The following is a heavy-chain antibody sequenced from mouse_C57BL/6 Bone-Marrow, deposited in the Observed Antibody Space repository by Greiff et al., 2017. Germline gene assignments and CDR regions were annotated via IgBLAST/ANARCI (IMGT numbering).Heavy chain of an antibody. V-gene: IGHV14-4*01. D-gene: IGHD2-12*01. CDR2: IDPENGDT. Sequence: EVQLQQSGAELVKPGASVKLSCTASGYNITDDYMHWVKQRPGQGLEWIGWIDPENGDTEYNSKFQGKATMTADTSSNTAYLQLSSLTSEDTAVYYCTTGYYSVVALFDYWGQGTTLTVSS. J-gene: IGHJ2*01. CDR1: GYNITDDY. CDR3: TTGYYSVVALFDY.